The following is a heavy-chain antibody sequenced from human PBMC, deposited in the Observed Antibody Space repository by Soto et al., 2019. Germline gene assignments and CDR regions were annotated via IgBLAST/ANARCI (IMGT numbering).Heavy chain of an antibody. Sequence: EVQLVESGGGLVQPGGSLRLSCAASGFTFSTYGMNWVRQAPGKGLEWVSYISASSVTKYYADSVKGRFSISRDNAKNSRYLQMNSLRAEDTAVYYCVTNGGEGFCSSSGCYALDYWGQGTLVTVSS. V-gene: IGHV3-48*01. CDR3: VTNGGEGFCSSSGCYALDY. D-gene: IGHD2-2*01. CDR2: ISASSVTK. CDR1: GFTFSTYG. J-gene: IGHJ4*02.